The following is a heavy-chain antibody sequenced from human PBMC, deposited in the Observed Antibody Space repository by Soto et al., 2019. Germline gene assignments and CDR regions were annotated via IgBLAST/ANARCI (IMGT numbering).Heavy chain of an antibody. CDR3: ARSSGRRHVFTFDYGLDV. CDR1: GFSVGDNY. Sequence: QVQLVESRGGLVEPGGSLRLSCAASGFSVGDNYMTWIRQAPGKGLEWLSYSSSSGGYTNYADSVKGRFTISRDNAKNSLYLQMDSLRAEDTAVYFCARSSGRRHVFTFDYGLDVWGQGTTVTVSS. D-gene: IGHD3-16*01. J-gene: IGHJ6*02. V-gene: IGHV3-11*06. CDR2: SSSSGGYT.